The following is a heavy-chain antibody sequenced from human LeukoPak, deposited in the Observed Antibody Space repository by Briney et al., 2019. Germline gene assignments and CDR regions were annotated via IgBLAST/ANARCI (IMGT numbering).Heavy chain of an antibody. V-gene: IGHV1-18*04. CDR2: ISAYNGNT. CDR3: ARGFLVRGATKESDY. J-gene: IGHJ4*02. Sequence: ASVNVSCKASGYTFTSYYVHWVRQAPGQGLEWMGWISAYNGNTNYAQKLQGRVTMTTDTSTSTAYMELRSLRSDDTAVYYCARGFLVRGATKESDYWGQGTLVTVSS. D-gene: IGHD3-10*01. CDR1: GYTFTSYY.